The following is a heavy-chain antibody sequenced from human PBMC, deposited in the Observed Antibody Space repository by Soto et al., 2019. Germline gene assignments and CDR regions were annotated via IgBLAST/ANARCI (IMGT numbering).Heavy chain of an antibody. CDR1: CYTFTSYG. D-gene: IGHD2-8*01. J-gene: IGHJ3*02. Sequence: ASVKVSCKASCYTFTSYGISWVRQAPGQGLEWMGWISAYNGNTNYAQKLQGGVTMTTDTSTSTAYMELRSLRSDDTAVYYCARVSGDIVLMVYDLGDAFDIWGQGTMVTVSS. CDR3: ARVSGDIVLMVYDLGDAFDI. CDR2: ISAYNGNT. V-gene: IGHV1-18*04.